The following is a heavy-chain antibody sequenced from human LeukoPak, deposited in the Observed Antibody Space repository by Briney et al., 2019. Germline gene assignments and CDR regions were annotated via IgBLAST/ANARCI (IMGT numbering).Heavy chain of an antibody. CDR2: INHSGST. D-gene: IGHD3-22*01. CDR1: GGSFSGYY. J-gene: IGHJ4*02. Sequence: SETLSLTCAVYGGSFSGYYWSWIRQPPGKGLEWIGEINHSGSTNCNPSLKSRVTISVDTSKNHFSLKLSSVTAADTAVYYCARGSMIVPIDYWGQGTLVTVSS. CDR3: ARGSMIVPIDY. V-gene: IGHV4-34*01.